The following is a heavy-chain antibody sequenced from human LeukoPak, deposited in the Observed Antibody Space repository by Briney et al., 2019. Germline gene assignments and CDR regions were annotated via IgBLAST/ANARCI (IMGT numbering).Heavy chain of an antibody. CDR3: ARDRGELLLNWFDP. D-gene: IGHD3-10*01. Sequence: GSLRLSCAASGFTFSSYAMHWVRQAPGKGLEWVAVISYDGSNKYYADSVKGRFTISRDNSKNTLYLQMNSLRAEDTAVYYCARDRGELLLNWFDPWGQGTLVTVSS. J-gene: IGHJ5*02. CDR2: ISYDGSNK. CDR1: GFTFSSYA. V-gene: IGHV3-30-3*01.